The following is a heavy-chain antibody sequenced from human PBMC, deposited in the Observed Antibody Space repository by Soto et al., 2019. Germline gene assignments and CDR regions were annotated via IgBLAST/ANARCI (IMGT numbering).Heavy chain of an antibody. CDR3: AKSGTAATSRRANWFDP. D-gene: IGHD2-15*01. CDR2: ISYDGSNK. CDR1: GFTFSSYG. Sequence: PGGSLRLSCAASGFTFSSYGMHWVRQAPGKGLEWVAVISYDGSNKYYADSVKGRFTISRDNSKNTLYLQMNSLRAEDTAVYYCAKSGTAATSRRANWFDPWGQGTLVTVSS. V-gene: IGHV3-30*18. J-gene: IGHJ5*02.